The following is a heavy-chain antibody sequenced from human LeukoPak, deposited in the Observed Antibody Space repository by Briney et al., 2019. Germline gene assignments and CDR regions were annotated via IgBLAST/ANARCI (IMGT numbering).Heavy chain of an antibody. V-gene: IGHV4-34*01. CDR2: INHSGST. Sequence: SETLSLTCAVYGGSFSGYYWSWIRQPPGKGLEWIGEINHSGSTNYNPSLKSRVTISVDTSKNQFSLKLSSVIAADTAVYYCARYPGNPMIVVAIDYWGQGTLVTVSS. D-gene: IGHD3-22*01. CDR1: GGSFSGYY. J-gene: IGHJ4*02. CDR3: ARYPGNPMIVVAIDY.